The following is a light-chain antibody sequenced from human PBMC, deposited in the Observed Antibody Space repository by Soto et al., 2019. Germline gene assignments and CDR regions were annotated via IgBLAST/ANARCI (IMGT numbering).Light chain of an antibody. CDR2: LNIDGSH. V-gene: IGLV4-69*01. CDR3: QTWVTGIVV. Sequence: QLVLTQSPSASASLGASVKLTCTLSSGHSSYAIAWRQQQPEKGPRYLMNLNIDGSHSKGDGIPDRFSGSSSGAERYLTISSLQSEDEADYYCQTWVTGIVVFGGGTKLTVL. J-gene: IGLJ2*01. CDR1: SGHSSYA.